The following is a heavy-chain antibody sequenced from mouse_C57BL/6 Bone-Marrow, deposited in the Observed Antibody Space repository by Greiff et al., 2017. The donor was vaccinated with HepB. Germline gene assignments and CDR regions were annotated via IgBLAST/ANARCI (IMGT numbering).Heavy chain of an antibody. V-gene: IGHV5-6*02. CDR2: ISSGGSYT. CDR1: GFTFSSYG. D-gene: IGHD2-12*01. CDR3: ARHTRYSAWFAY. Sequence: DVKLVESGGDLVKPGGSLKLSCAASGFTFSSYGMSWVRQTPDKRLEWVATISSGGSYTYYPDSVKGRFTISRDNAKNTLYLQMSSLKSEDTAMYYCARHTRYSAWFAYWGQGTLVTVSA. J-gene: IGHJ3*01.